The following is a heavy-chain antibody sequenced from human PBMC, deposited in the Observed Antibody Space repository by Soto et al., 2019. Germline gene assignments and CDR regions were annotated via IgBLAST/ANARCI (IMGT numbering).Heavy chain of an antibody. V-gene: IGHV3-23*01. CDR2: ISGSGDST. J-gene: IGHJ3*01. CDR1: GSTFSSYA. D-gene: IGHD2-15*01. CDR3: ARELGYCSGGSCYMDGAFDF. Sequence: EVQLWESGGGLVQPGGSLRLSCAASGSTFSSYAMSWVRQAPGKGLEWVSVISGSGDSTYYADSVKGRFTISRDKSKNTRYVQMNSLRAEDTAVYYCARELGYCSGGSCYMDGAFDFWGQGTMVTVSS.